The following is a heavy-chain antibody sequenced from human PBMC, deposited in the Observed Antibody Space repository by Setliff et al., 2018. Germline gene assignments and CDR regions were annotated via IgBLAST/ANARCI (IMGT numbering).Heavy chain of an antibody. D-gene: IGHD6-13*01. V-gene: IGHV1-46*01. CDR1: GYSFTGYY. Sequence: ASVKVSCKASGYSFTGYYMHWVRQAPGQGLEWMGIIHAGGGSASYAQKFQGRVTMTSDTSTSTVYMEVNSVTSDDTAIYYCARGGMAAAGRKGVFEYWGQGTVVTVSS. CDR3: ARGGMAAAGRKGVFEY. CDR2: IHAGGGSA. J-gene: IGHJ4*02.